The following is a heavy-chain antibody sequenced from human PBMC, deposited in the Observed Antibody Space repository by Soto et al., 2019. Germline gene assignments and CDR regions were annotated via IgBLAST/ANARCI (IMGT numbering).Heavy chain of an antibody. CDR2: IYATGTT. J-gene: IGHJ4*02. D-gene: IGHD3-10*01. CDR3: ARLVYDTRLNYMYFDF. CDR1: GASISGYY. Sequence: SETLSLTCTVSGASISGYYWSWIRKSAGKGLEWIGRIYATGTTDYNPSLKSRVMMSVDTSKKQFSLKLTSVTAADTAIYFCARLVYDTRLNYMYFDFWGQGALVTVSS. V-gene: IGHV4-4*07.